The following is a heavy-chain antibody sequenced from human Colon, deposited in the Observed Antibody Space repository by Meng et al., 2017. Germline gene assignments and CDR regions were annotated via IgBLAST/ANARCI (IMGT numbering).Heavy chain of an antibody. CDR1: GFTFSDYY. Sequence: GESLKISCAASGFTFSDYYMSWIRQAPGKGLEWVSYISSSGSTIYYADSVKGRFTISRDNAKNSLSLQMNSLGAEDTAVYYCARRLNFVSSGYYVFLGIDYWGQGTLVTVSS. CDR2: ISSSGSTI. CDR3: ARRLNFVSSGYYVFLGIDY. D-gene: IGHD3-22*01. J-gene: IGHJ4*02. V-gene: IGHV3-11*04.